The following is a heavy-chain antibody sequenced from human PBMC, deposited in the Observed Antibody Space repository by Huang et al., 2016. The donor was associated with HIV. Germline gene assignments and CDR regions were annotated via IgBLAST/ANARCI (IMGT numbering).Heavy chain of an antibody. CDR2: SVPLLVSA. Sequence: QVHLVQSGAEVKKPGSSVKVSCKASGDSFTSAPINWVRQAPGQGLVWMWGSVPLLVSATCALKFRGRVTISADESTSPSYMELSRLRSDDTAMYYCATSTPMLGESGGWSGKVVITENVPYVDWGQGTLVTVSS. V-gene: IGHV1-69*01. CDR3: ATSTPMLGESGGWSGKVVITENVPYVD. D-gene: IGHD3-22*01. CDR1: GDSFTSAP. J-gene: IGHJ4*02.